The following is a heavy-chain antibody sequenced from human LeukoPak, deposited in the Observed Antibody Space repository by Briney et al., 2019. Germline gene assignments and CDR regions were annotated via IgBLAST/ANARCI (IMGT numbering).Heavy chain of an antibody. CDR1: GGSISSGDYY. CDR2: IYYSGST. J-gene: IGHJ4*02. V-gene: IGHV4-30-4*08. CDR3: ASLTGNCSSTSCYDFDY. Sequence: SETLSLTCTVSGGSISSGDYYWSWIRQPPGKGLEWIGYIYYSGSTYYNPSLKSRVTISVDTSKHQFSLKLSSVTAAHTAVYYCASLTGNCSSTSCYDFDYWGQGTLVTVSS. D-gene: IGHD2-2*01.